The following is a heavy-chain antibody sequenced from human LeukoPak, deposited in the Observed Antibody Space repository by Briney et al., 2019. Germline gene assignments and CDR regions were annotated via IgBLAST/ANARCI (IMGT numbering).Heavy chain of an antibody. CDR2: NYTSGST. D-gene: IGHD3-10*01. J-gene: IGHJ4*02. CDR1: VGSISSYY. V-gene: IGHV4-4*07. CDR3: ARDFSGITMVRGVILPFDY. Sequence: SETLSLTCTVSVGSISSYYGSWIRQPAGKGLEWIGRNYTSGSTNCNPSLKSRVTMSVDTSKNQFSLKLSSVTAADTAVYYCARDFSGITMVRGVILPFDYWGQGTLATVSS.